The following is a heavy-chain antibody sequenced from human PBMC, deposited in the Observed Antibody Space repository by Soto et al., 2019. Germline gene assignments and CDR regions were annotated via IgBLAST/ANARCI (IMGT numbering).Heavy chain of an antibody. V-gene: IGHV4-38-2*02. D-gene: IGHD1-7*01. Sequence: ETLSLTCTVSGYSISSGYYWGWIRQPPGKGLEWIGSMYHSGSTYYNPSLKTRVTVSGDTSKNQFSLKLSSVTAADTAVYYCARAKTVAGTTGWFDPWGQGTLVTVSS. CDR2: MYHSGST. CDR3: ARAKTVAGTTGWFDP. J-gene: IGHJ5*02. CDR1: GYSISSGYY.